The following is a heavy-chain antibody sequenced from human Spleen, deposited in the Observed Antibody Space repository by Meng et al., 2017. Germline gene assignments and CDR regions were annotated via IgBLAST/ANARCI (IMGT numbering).Heavy chain of an antibody. V-gene: IGHV4-4*02. CDR1: GDSIPNHNW. CDR2: IHQRGSS. Sequence: QVQLRESGPALVKPSETLSLTCAVSGDSIPNHNWWAWVRQPPVQGLEWIGEIHQRGSSAYNPSLKSRVSMSIDKAKNQFSLKLTSVTAADTAVYHCLRGSGGSVWGQGTLVTVSS. CDR3: LRGSGGSV. D-gene: IGHD3-10*01. J-gene: IGHJ1*01.